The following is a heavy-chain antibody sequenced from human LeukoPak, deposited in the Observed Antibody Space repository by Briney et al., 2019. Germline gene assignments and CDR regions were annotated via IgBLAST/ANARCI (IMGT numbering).Heavy chain of an antibody. CDR3: AKEVYDSRGGHYFDH. V-gene: IGHV3-30*18. Sequence: GGSLRLSCAASGFTVSSNYMSWVRQAPGKGLEWVAVISYDGSNKYYADSVKGRFTISRDNSKNTLYLQMNSLRAEDTAVYYCAKEVYDSRGGHYFDHRGPGNLVTVSS. CDR2: ISYDGSNK. J-gene: IGHJ4*02. D-gene: IGHD3-22*01. CDR1: GFTVSSNY.